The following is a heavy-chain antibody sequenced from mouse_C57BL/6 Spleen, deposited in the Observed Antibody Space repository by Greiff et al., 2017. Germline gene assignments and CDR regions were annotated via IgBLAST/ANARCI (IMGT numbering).Heavy chain of an antibody. CDR1: GFSLTSYG. D-gene: IGHD2-5*01. CDR2: IWSGGST. Sequence: VQLQQSGPGLVQPSQSLSITCTVSGFSLTSYGVHWVRQSPGKGLEWLGVIWSGGSTDYNAAFISRLSISKDNSKRQVFFKMNSLQADDTAIYYCASSYYSNYGGFAYWGQGTLVTVSA. V-gene: IGHV2-2*01. CDR3: ASSYYSNYGGFAY. J-gene: IGHJ3*01.